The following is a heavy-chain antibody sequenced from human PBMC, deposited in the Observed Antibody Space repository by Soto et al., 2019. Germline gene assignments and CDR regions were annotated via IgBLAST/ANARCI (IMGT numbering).Heavy chain of an antibody. Sequence: QVHLVQSGAEVKKPGASVKVSCMASGYNFIAQNIHWVRQAPGLGLEWMGKMNPNSGGSDYAQECQGRVTVTRDTSISTVYVELTSLNSDDTAVYYCARERHLNSPSDAFDLWGQGTMVIVSS. J-gene: IGHJ3*01. CDR1: GYNFIAQN. CDR3: ARERHLNSPSDAFDL. V-gene: IGHV1-2*02. CDR2: MNPNSGGS. D-gene: IGHD1-7*01.